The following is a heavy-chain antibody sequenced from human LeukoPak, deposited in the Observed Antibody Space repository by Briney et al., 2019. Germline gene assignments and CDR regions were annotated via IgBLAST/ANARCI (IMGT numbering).Heavy chain of an antibody. CDR1: GFTFSSYE. V-gene: IGHV3-30*14. CDR3: ARLGSSWKDLDY. Sequence: GGSLRLSCAASGFTFSSYEMNWVRQAPGKGLEWVAVISYDGSNKYYADSVKGRFTISRDNSKNTLYLQMNSLRAEDTAVYYCARLGSSWKDLDYWGQGTLVTVSS. CDR2: ISYDGSNK. D-gene: IGHD6-13*01. J-gene: IGHJ4*02.